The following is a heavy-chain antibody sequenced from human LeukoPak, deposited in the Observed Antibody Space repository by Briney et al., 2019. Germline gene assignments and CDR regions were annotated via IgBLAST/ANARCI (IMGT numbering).Heavy chain of an antibody. J-gene: IGHJ4*02. V-gene: IGHV1-69*06. CDR2: IIPIFTTP. CDR1: GGTFSSYA. CDR3: ASLAVGSGGY. D-gene: IGHD3-10*01. Sequence: ASVKVSCKASGGTFSSYAISWVRQAPGQGLEWMGRIIPIFTTPNYAQKFKGRVTTTADKSTSTAYMELSSLRSEDTAVYYCASLAVGSGGYWGQGTLVTVSS.